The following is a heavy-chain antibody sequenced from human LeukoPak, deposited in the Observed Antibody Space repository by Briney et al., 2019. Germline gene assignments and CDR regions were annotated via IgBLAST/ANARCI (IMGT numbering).Heavy chain of an antibody. J-gene: IGHJ4*02. CDR3: AKYSSGWYSEYYFDY. V-gene: IGHV4-39*01. Sequence: SETLPLTCTVSGGSISSSSYYWGWIRQPPGKGLEWIGSIYYSGSTYYNPSLKSRVTISVDMSKNQFSLKLSSVTAADTAVYYCAKYSSGWYSEYYFDYWGQGTLVTVSS. CDR1: GGSISSSSYY. CDR2: IYYSGST. D-gene: IGHD6-19*01.